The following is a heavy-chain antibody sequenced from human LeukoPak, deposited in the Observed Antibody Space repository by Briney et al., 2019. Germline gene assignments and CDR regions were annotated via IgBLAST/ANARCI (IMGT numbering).Heavy chain of an antibody. CDR3: AEDQQLEPFHY. V-gene: IGHV3-23*01. CDR1: GFTFSNEA. Sequence: GGSLRLSCAVSGFTFSNEAMGWVRQLRGGGLEWVSTISPGGGTTYYAESMKGRFTISRDNSKNTLFLQMNSLTSDDTAMYYCAEDQQLEPFHYWGRGTLVTVSS. J-gene: IGHJ4*02. CDR2: ISPGGGTT. D-gene: IGHD1-1*01.